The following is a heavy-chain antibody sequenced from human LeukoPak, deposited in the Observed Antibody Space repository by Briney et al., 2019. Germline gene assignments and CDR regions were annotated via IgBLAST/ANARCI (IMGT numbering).Heavy chain of an antibody. D-gene: IGHD2-2*01. Sequence: QPGRSLRLSCAASGFTFSSYAMSWVRQAPGKGLEWVSAISGSGGSTYYADSVKGRFTISRDNSKNTLYLQMNSLRAEDTAVYYCAKLPLPPLVVPAASETTVTPPGGYWGQGTLVTVSS. V-gene: IGHV3-23*01. CDR1: GFTFSSYA. CDR2: ISGSGGST. CDR3: AKLPLPPLVVPAASETTVTPPGGY. J-gene: IGHJ4*02.